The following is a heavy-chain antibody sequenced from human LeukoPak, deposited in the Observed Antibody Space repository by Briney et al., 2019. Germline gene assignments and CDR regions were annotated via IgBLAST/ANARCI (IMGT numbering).Heavy chain of an antibody. CDR1: GGSFSGYY. CDR3: ARVTMVRGVRAKSNYFDY. V-gene: IGHV4-34*01. CDR2: INHSGST. D-gene: IGHD3-10*01. Sequence: PSETLSLTCAVYGGSFSGYYWSWIRQPPGKGLEWIGEINHSGSTNYNPSLKSRVTISVDTSKNQFSLKLSSVTAADTAVYYCARVTMVRGVRAKSNYFDYWGQGTLVTVSS. J-gene: IGHJ4*02.